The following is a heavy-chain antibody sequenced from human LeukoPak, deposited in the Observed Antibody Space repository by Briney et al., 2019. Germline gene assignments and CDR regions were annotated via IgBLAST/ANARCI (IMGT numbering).Heavy chain of an antibody. Sequence: ASVKVSCKASGYPFTGYYLHWVRRAPGQGREWMGWVNPNSGFTNYAQKFQGRVTMTRDTSISTAYMELSRLRSEDTAVYYCARLADCSSSSCRSFDYWGQGTLVTVSS. D-gene: IGHD2-2*01. CDR3: ARLADCSSSSCRSFDY. J-gene: IGHJ4*02. CDR1: GYPFTGYY. CDR2: VNPNSGFT. V-gene: IGHV1-2*02.